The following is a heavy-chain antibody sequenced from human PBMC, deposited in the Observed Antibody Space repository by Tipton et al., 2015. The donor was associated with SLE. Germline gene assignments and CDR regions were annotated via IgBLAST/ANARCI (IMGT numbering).Heavy chain of an antibody. CDR2: IHISGTT. V-gene: IGHV4-61*02. CDR1: GVSFDNNNQY. CDR3: ARDRAGVPNWSFDL. D-gene: IGHD6-19*01. Sequence: TLSLTRSVSGVSFDNNNQYWHWLRQSAGRGLEWIGRIHISGTTSYNLSLKSRLTILLDTSNKQFSLKMTSMTAADTAVYYCARDRAGVPNWSFDLWGRGSRVTVSS. J-gene: IGHJ2*01.